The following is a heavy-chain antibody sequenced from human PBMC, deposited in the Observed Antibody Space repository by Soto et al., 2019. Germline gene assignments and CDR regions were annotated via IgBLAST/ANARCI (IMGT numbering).Heavy chain of an antibody. CDR2: INHGGGT. J-gene: IGHJ4*02. CDR1: GGSFSGYF. D-gene: IGHD5-12*01. CDR3: ARGKYSGYAVPLGK. Sequence: SETLSLTCAVYGGSFSGYFWSWIRQPPGKGLEWIGEINHGGGTNYSPSLKSRVTISLDTSNNHFSLKLTSVTAADTAVYYCARGKYSGYAVPLGKWGQGTLVTVSS. V-gene: IGHV4-34*01.